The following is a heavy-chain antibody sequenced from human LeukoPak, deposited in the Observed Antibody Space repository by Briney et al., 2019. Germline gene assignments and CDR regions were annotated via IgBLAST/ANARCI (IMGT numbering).Heavy chain of an antibody. CDR2: INPNSGGT. J-gene: IGHJ4*02. CDR3: ARVSGSGWPYDFDC. CDR1: GYTFTGYY. V-gene: IGHV1-2*02. Sequence: ASVKVSCKASGYTFTGYYMHWVRQAPGQGLEWMGWINPNSGGTNYAQKFQGRVTMTRDTSTSTAYMELSRLRSDDTAVYYCARVSGSGWPYDFDCWGQGTLVTVSS. D-gene: IGHD6-19*01.